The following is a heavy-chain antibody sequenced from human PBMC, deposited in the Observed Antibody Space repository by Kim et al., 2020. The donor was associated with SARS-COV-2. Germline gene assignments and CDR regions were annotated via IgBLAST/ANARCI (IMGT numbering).Heavy chain of an antibody. J-gene: IGHJ4*02. CDR3: ANGGNYCSGGSCFDY. D-gene: IGHD2-15*01. Sequence: NPPLKGRVTISVDTSKNQFSLKLSSVTAADTASYYCANGGNYCSGGSCFDYWGQGTLVTVSS. V-gene: IGHV4-34*01.